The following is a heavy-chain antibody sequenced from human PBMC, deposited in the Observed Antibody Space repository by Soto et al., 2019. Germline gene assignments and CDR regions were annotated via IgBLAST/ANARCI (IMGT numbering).Heavy chain of an antibody. CDR3: ARQDDGYSGYGYFDY. CDR2: IYYSGST. V-gene: IGHV4-39*01. D-gene: IGHD5-12*01. J-gene: IGHJ4*02. CDR1: GGSISSSSYY. Sequence: QLQLQESGPGLVKPSETLSLTCTVSGGSISSSSYYWGWIRQPPGKGLEWIGSIYYSGSTYYNPSLKSRVPISVDTSKNQFSLKLSSVTAADTAVYYCARQDDGYSGYGYFDYWGQGTLVTVSS.